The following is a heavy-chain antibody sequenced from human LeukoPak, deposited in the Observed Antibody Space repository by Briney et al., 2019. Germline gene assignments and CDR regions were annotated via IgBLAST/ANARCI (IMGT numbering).Heavy chain of an antibody. J-gene: IGHJ3*02. CDR2: IYYSGST. V-gene: IGHV4-59*12. Sequence: SETLSLTCTVSGGSISSYYWSWIRQPPGKGLEWIGYIYYSGSTNYNPSLKSRVTISVDTSKNQFSLKLSSVTAADTAVYYCAREKSSGSYYNAFDIWGQGTMVTVSS. CDR3: AREKSSGSYYNAFDI. CDR1: GGSISSYY. D-gene: IGHD1-26*01.